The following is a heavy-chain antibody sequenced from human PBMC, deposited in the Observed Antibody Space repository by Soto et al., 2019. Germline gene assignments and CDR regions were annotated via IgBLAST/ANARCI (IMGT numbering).Heavy chain of an antibody. J-gene: IGHJ5*02. V-gene: IGHV4-4*07. D-gene: IGHD7-27*01. Sequence: KTSETLSLTCTVSGGSVSSYYWSWIRQPAGKGLEWIGRFYTSGNTNYNPSLKGRVTMSLDTSKNQFSLKLSSVTAADTAVYFCASDSTGWFDPWGQGTLVTVSS. CDR2: FYTSGNT. CDR1: GGSVSSYY. CDR3: ASDSTGWFDP.